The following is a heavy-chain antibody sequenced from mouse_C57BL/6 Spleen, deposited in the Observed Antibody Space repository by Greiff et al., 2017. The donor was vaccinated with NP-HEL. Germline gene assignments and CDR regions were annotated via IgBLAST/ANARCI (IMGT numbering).Heavy chain of an antibody. CDR3: AEGIYYDYDGFAY. V-gene: IGHV14-3*01. CDR2: IDPANGNT. CDR1: GFNIKNTY. D-gene: IGHD2-4*01. Sequence: VQLQQSVAELVRPGASVKLSCTASGFNIKNTYMHWVKQRPEQGLEWIGRIDPANGNTKYAPKFQGKATITADTSSNKAYLQLSSLTSEDTAIYYCAEGIYYDYDGFAYWGQGTLVTVSA. J-gene: IGHJ3*01.